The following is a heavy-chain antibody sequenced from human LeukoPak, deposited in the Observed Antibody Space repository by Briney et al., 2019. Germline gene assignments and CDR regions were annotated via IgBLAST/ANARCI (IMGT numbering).Heavy chain of an antibody. CDR3: ARVDQYYYDSSGYSIFDY. CDR1: GGSFSGYY. V-gene: IGHV4-34*01. Sequence: SETLSLTCVVYGGSFSGYYWSWIRQPPGKGLEWIGEINHSGSTNYNPSLKSRVTISVDTSKNQFSLKLSSVTAADTAVYYCARVDQYYYDSSGYSIFDYWGQGTLVTVSS. CDR2: INHSGST. D-gene: IGHD3-22*01. J-gene: IGHJ4*02.